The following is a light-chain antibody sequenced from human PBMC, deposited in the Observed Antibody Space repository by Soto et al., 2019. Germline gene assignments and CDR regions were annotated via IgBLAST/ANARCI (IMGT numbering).Light chain of an antibody. CDR1: QRISTW. J-gene: IGKJ1*01. CDR3: QQYNSYWT. Sequence: DIQMTQSPFTLSASVADRVTITCRPSQRISTWLAWYQQKPGKGPTLLIYKTSSLESGVPSRFSGSGSGTEFTLTINSLQPEDFATYYCQQYNSYWTFGQGTKVDIK. CDR2: KTS. V-gene: IGKV1-5*03.